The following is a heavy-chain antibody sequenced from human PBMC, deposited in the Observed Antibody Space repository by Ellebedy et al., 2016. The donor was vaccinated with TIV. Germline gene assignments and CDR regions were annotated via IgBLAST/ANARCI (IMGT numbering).Heavy chain of an antibody. CDR2: ISPDGSGT. Sequence: PGGSLRLSCAASGFTFSTYWMHWVRQTPEKGLVWVSCISPDGSGTIYADSVKGRFSVSRDNAKNILYLEMNSLRVEETAVYYCAKTMVTGFDPWGQGIQVTVSS. D-gene: IGHD4/OR15-4a*01. CDR3: AKTMVTGFDP. V-gene: IGHV3-74*01. J-gene: IGHJ5*02. CDR1: GFTFSTYW.